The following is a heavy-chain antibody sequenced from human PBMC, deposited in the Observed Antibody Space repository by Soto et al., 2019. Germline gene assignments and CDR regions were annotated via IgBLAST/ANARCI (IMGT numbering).Heavy chain of an antibody. Sequence: SETLSLTCAVSGGSISSGGYYWSWIRQPPGKGLEWIGYIYYSGSTNYNPSLKSRVTISVDTSKNQFSLKLSSVTAADTAVYYCARQVVVAAAPGQTGWFDPWGQGTLVTVSS. D-gene: IGHD2-15*01. CDR2: IYYSGST. CDR1: GGSISSGGYY. V-gene: IGHV4-61*08. J-gene: IGHJ5*02. CDR3: ARQVVVAAAPGQTGWFDP.